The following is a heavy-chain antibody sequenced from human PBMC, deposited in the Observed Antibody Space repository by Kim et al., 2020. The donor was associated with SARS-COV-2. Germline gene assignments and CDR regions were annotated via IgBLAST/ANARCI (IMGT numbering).Heavy chain of an antibody. J-gene: IGHJ4*02. Sequence: GGSLRLSCTASGFAFSAHAMNWVRQAPGEGLEWISFISYNREIRYRDSVRGRFTISRDNAKNSLYLQMNSLRDEDTAVYYCARGINHAFDYWGQGILVTVSS. CDR3: ARGINHAFDY. CDR2: ISYNREI. V-gene: IGHV3-48*02. CDR1: GFAFSAHA.